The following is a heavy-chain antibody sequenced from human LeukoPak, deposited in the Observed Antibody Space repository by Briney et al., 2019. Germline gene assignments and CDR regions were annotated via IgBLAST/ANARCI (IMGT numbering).Heavy chain of an antibody. V-gene: IGHV4-61*01. CDR1: GGSVSGGSYY. D-gene: IGHD1-26*01. J-gene: IGHJ4*02. CDR2: IYYSGST. CDR3: ASNVVGALYGVDY. Sequence: SETLSLTCTVSGGSVSGGSYYWSWIRQPPGKGLEWIGYIYYSGSTNYNPSLKSRVTISVDTSKNQFSLKLSSVTAADTAVYYCASNVVGALYGVDYWGQGTLVTVSS.